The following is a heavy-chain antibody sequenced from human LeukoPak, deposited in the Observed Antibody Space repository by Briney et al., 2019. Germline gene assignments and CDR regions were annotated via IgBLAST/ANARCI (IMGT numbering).Heavy chain of an antibody. Sequence: PGGSLRLSCAASGFTFSSYAMSWVRQAPGKGLEWVSAISGSGGSTYYADSVKGRFTISRDNSKNTLYLQMNGLKAEDTAVYYCVRGRNGFDSWGQGALVIVSS. CDR2: ISGSGGST. J-gene: IGHJ4*02. D-gene: IGHD2-8*01. V-gene: IGHV3-23*01. CDR3: VRGRNGFDS. CDR1: GFTFSSYA.